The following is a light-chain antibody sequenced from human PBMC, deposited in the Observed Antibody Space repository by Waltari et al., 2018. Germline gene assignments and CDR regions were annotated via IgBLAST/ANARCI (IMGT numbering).Light chain of an antibody. Sequence: QLMLTQSPSASASLGASVKLTCTLSSGHSSYAIAWHQQQPEKGPRYLMKVNSDGSHIKGDGIPDRFSGSSSGAERYLTISSLRSEDEADYYCQTGGFGIWVFGGGTKLTVL. CDR2: VNSDGSH. CDR3: QTGGFGIWV. V-gene: IGLV4-69*01. CDR1: SGHSSYA. J-gene: IGLJ3*02.